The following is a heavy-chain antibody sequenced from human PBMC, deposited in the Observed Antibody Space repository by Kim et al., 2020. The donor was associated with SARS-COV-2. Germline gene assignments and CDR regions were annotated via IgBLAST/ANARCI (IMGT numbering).Heavy chain of an antibody. CDR1: GYTFTSYD. D-gene: IGHD5-18*01. V-gene: IGHV1-8*01. Sequence: ASVKVSCKASGYTFTSYDITWVRRATGQGLQWMGWMSPNSGDTAYAQKFQGRVTMTRNTSISTAYMELSSLSSDDTAVYYCARGLEGFSYGGGFNYHMDVCGKGTTVTVSS. CDR3: ARGLEGFSYGGGFNYHMDV. CDR2: MSPNSGDT. J-gene: IGHJ6*04.